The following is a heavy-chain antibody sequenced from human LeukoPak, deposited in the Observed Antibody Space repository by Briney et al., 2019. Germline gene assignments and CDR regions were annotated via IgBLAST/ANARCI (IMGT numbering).Heavy chain of an antibody. D-gene: IGHD3-10*01. V-gene: IGHV1-69*06. CDR1: GGTFSSYA. Sequence: GASVKVSCKASGGTFSSYAISWVRQAPGQGLEWMGGIIPIFGTANYAQKFQGRVTITADKSTSTAYMELSSLRSEDTAVYYCARTYYYGSGSKTRYYYYYYMDVWGKGTTVTVSS. CDR2: IIPIFGTA. CDR3: ARTYYYGSGSKTRYYYYYYMDV. J-gene: IGHJ6*03.